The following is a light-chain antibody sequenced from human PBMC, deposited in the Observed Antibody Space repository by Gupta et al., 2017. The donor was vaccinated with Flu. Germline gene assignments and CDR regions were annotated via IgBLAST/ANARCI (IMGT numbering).Light chain of an antibody. CDR3: QKYNSAPHT. CDR2: GAS. CDR1: QGINTY. V-gene: IGKV1-27*01. J-gene: IGKJ2*01. Sequence: DIQMTQSPSSLSASVGDRVTITCRASQGINTYLAWYQQRPGKVPKLLISGASTLQSGVPSRFSGSGSGTDFTLTISSLQPEDVATYYCQKYNSAPHTFGQGTRLEIK.